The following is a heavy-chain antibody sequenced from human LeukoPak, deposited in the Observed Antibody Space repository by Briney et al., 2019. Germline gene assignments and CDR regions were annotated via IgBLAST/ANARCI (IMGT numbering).Heavy chain of an antibody. Sequence: PGGSLRLSCAASGFSFSSYGMHWVRQSPGKGLEWVAVIWYDGSNKYYADSVKGRFTISRDNSKNTLYLQMNSLRAEDTAVYYCAKASRFLEWLLYDYYMDVWGKGTTVTVSS. CDR3: AKASRFLEWLLYDYYMDV. J-gene: IGHJ6*03. D-gene: IGHD3-3*01. V-gene: IGHV3-33*06. CDR1: GFSFSSYG. CDR2: IWYDGSNK.